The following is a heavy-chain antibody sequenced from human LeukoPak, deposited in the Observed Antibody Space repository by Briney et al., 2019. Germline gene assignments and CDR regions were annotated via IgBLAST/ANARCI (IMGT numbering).Heavy chain of an antibody. D-gene: IGHD3-10*01. Sequence: SQTLSLTCTVSGGSISSYYWSWIRQPPGKGLEWIGYIYYSGSTNYNPSLKSRVTISVDTSKNQFSLKLSPVTAADTAVYYCARHTLWFGEDVWGQGTTVTVSS. V-gene: IGHV4-59*08. CDR2: IYYSGST. CDR1: GGSISSYY. CDR3: ARHTLWFGEDV. J-gene: IGHJ6*02.